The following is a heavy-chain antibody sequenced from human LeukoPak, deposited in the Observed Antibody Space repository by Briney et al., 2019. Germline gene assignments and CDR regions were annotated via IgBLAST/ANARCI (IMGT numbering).Heavy chain of an antibody. CDR3: ARDESRGNLVTAPDY. D-gene: IGHD2-21*02. Sequence: GGSLRLSCAASRFTFSTYSMNWVRQAPGKGLEWASSISSSSAYVYYADSVKGRFTISRDNAKNSLYLQMNSLRVEDTAVYYCARDESRGNLVTAPDYWGQGTLVTVSS. CDR2: ISSSSAYV. J-gene: IGHJ4*02. CDR1: RFTFSTYS. V-gene: IGHV3-21*01.